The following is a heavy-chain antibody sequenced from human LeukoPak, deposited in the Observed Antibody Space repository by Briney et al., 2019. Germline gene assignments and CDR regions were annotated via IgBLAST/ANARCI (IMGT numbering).Heavy chain of an antibody. Sequence: GASVKVSCKASAYTFTDYYIHWIQQAPGKGLEWMGRVEPEDGDTFYAEKFQGRVTMTRDTSTSTVYMELSSLRSEDTAVYYCARDRHDAEGDYWGQGTLVTVSS. CDR1: AYTFTDYY. CDR2: VEPEDGDT. J-gene: IGHJ4*02. V-gene: IGHV1-69-2*01. D-gene: IGHD2-8*01. CDR3: ARDRHDAEGDY.